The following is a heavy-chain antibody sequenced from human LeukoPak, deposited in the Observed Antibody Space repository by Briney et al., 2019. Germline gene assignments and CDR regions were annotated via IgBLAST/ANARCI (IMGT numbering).Heavy chain of an antibody. J-gene: IGHJ4*02. Sequence: SETLSLTCTVSGGSISSGGYYWSWIRQPPGKGLEWIGYIYYSGSTNYNPSLKSRVTISVDTSKNQFSLKLSSVTAADTAVYYCARGYYDFWSGYSGPSREFDYWGQGTLVTVSS. CDR2: IYYSGST. CDR3: ARGYYDFWSGYSGPSREFDY. CDR1: GGSISSGGYY. V-gene: IGHV4-61*08. D-gene: IGHD3-3*01.